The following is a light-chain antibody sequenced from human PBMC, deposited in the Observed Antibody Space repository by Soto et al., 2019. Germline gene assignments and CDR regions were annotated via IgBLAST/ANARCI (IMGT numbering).Light chain of an antibody. J-gene: IGKJ5*01. Sequence: DIQMTQSPSTLSASVGDRVTITCRASQGISRWLAWYQQKPGKAPRLLIYDASSLENGVPSRFSGSGSGTEFTLTISSLQPDDVATYYCQQYNGYYRTFGQGTRLEI. V-gene: IGKV1-5*01. CDR3: QQYNGYYRT. CDR1: QGISRW. CDR2: DAS.